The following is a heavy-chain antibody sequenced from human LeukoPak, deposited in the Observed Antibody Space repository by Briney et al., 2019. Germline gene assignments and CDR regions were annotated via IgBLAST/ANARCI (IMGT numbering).Heavy chain of an antibody. V-gene: IGHV1-46*01. CDR3: ARTRPTMGATHFDY. CDR1: GYTVXSYY. D-gene: IGHD1-26*01. Sequence: GYTVXSYYXXXVXQXPGXXLXXMGIINPSGGSTSYAQKFQGRVTMTRDTFTSTVYMELSSLRSEDTAVYYCARTRPTMGATHFDYWGQGTLVTVSS. J-gene: IGHJ4*02. CDR2: INPSGGST.